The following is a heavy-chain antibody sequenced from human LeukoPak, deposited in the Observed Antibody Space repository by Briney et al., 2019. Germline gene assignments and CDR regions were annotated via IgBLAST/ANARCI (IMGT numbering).Heavy chain of an antibody. V-gene: IGHV3-9*01. CDR2: ISWNSGSI. D-gene: IGHD3-22*01. J-gene: IGHJ3*02. Sequence: PGGSLRLSCAASGFTFSSYWMHWVRHAPGKGLVWVSGISWNSGSIGYADSVKGRFTISRDNAKNSLYPQMNSLRAEDTALYYCAKSYYYDSSDLKGPFDIWGQGTMVTVSS. CDR3: AKSYYYDSSDLKGPFDI. CDR1: GFTFSSYW.